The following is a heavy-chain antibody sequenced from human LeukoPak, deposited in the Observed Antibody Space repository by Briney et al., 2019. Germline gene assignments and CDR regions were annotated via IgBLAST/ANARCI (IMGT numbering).Heavy chain of an antibody. CDR1: GFTFSSYG. CDR2: ISSSSSYI. CDR3: ARDRDYGDYVCDY. Sequence: GGSLRLSCAASGFTFSSYGMNWVRQAPGKGLEWVSSISSSSSYIYYADSVKGRFTISRDNAKNSLYLQMNSLRAEDTAVYYCARDRDYGDYVCDYWGQGTLVTVSS. V-gene: IGHV3-21*01. J-gene: IGHJ4*02. D-gene: IGHD4-17*01.